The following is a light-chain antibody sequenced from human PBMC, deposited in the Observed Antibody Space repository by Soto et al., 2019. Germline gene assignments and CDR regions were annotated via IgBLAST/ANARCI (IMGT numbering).Light chain of an antibody. CDR1: QDISNY. Sequence: DIQMTQSPSSLSASVGDRVTITCQASQDISNYVNWYQQKPGKATKLLIYDASNLETGVPSRFSGSGSGTDFTFTISSLQPEDIATYYCQQYDNLPITFGQGTRLEIK. V-gene: IGKV1-33*01. CDR3: QQYDNLPIT. J-gene: IGKJ5*01. CDR2: DAS.